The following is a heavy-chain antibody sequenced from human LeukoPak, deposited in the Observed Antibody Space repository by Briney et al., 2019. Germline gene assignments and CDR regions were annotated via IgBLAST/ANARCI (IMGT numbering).Heavy chain of an antibody. CDR3: ARALVVPAAMASYNWFDP. D-gene: IGHD2-2*01. Sequence: SVKVSCKASGGTFSSYAISWVRQAPGQGLEWMEGIIPIFGTANYTQKFQGRVTITTDESTSTAYMELSSLRSEDTAVYYCARALVVPAAMASYNWFDPWGQGTLVTVSS. CDR1: GGTFSSYA. CDR2: IIPIFGTA. V-gene: IGHV1-69*05. J-gene: IGHJ5*02.